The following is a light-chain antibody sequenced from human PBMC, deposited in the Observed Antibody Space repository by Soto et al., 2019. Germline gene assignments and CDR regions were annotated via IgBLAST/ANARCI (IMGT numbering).Light chain of an antibody. CDR3: QQTYSSPWT. CDR2: ATS. J-gene: IGKJ1*01. V-gene: IGKV1-39*01. CDR1: QGVSKY. Sequence: DIQLTQSPSSLSASVGDRVTITCRGSQGVSKYLNWYQQKPGRAPMLLIYATSNLQHGVPSRFSGNGSGPNFTLTIASLRPEDLGTYYCQQTYSSPWTFGQGTRVAIK.